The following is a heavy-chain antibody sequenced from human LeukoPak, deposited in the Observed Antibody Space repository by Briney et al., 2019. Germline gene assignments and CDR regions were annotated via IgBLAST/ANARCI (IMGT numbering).Heavy chain of an antibody. Sequence: PGGSLRLSCAASTFSFDDFAMHWVRQTPGKGLEWVSLISGDGGSTFYADSVKGRVTISRDISKNSLFLQMSSLRTENTAFYYFKKAIHRYFDISGYYVAWGQGTLVTVSS. CDR1: TFSFDDFA. D-gene: IGHD3-22*01. CDR3: KKAIHRYFDISGYYVA. CDR2: ISGDGGST. J-gene: IGHJ4*02. V-gene: IGHV3-43*02.